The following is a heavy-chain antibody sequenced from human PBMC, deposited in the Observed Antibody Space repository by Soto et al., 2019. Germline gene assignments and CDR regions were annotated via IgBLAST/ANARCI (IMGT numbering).Heavy chain of an antibody. CDR2: SSNSGSFT. J-gene: IGHJ4*02. D-gene: IGHD1-1*01. CDR3: VRSGDNYNLLDY. CDR1: GFTFSDHY. V-gene: IGHV3-11*06. Sequence: QVQLVESGGDLVKPGGSLRLSCAASGFTFSDHYMSWIRQAPGKGLEWIEYSSNSGSFTRYADSVKGRFSISRDNAKNSLYLQINSLRGDDTAIYYCVRSGDNYNLLDYWGQGTPVTVSS.